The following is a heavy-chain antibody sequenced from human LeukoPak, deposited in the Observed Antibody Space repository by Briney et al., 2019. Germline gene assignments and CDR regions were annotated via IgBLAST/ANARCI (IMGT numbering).Heavy chain of an antibody. CDR2: IYYSGST. D-gene: IGHD3-3*01. CDR1: GGSISSYY. Sequence: SETLSLTCTVSGGSISSYYWSWIRQPPGKGLEWNGYIYYSGSTNYNPSLKSRVTISIDTSKNQFSLKLSSVTAADTAVYYCARQSTDFWSGYTKVVWFDPWGQGTLVTVSS. CDR3: ARQSTDFWSGYTKVVWFDP. V-gene: IGHV4-59*08. J-gene: IGHJ5*02.